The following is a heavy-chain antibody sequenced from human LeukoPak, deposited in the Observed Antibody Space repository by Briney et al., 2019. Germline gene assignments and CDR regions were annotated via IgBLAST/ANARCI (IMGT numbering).Heavy chain of an antibody. J-gene: IGHJ4*02. V-gene: IGHV3-53*01. Sequence: LPGGSLRLSCAASGFTVSSNYMSWVRQAPGKGLEWVSVIYSGGSTYYADSVKGRFTISRDNSKNTLYLQMNSLRAEDTAVYYCARAVGATFFDYWGQGTLVTVSS. CDR2: IYSGGST. D-gene: IGHD1-26*01. CDR3: ARAVGATFFDY. CDR1: GFTVSSNY.